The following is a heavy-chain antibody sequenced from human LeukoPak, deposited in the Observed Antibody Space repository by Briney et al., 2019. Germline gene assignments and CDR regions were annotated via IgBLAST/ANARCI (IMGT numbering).Heavy chain of an antibody. J-gene: IGHJ4*02. Sequence: GGSLRLSCAASGFTFSSYGMHWVRQAPGKGLEWVAFIRYDGSNKYYADSMKGRFTISRDNSNNTLYLQLNNVRTEDTATYFCAKEQHPGYFDFWGQGTLVTVSA. CDR3: AKEQHPGYFDF. D-gene: IGHD6-13*01. V-gene: IGHV3-30*02. CDR2: IRYDGSNK. CDR1: GFTFSSYG.